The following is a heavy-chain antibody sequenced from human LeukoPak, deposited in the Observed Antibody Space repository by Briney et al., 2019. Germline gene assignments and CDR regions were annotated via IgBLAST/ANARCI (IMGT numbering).Heavy chain of an antibody. CDR1: GGSISSYY. J-gene: IGHJ4*02. V-gene: IGHV4-4*07. D-gene: IGHD3-22*01. CDR3: ARDSAQYYYDSSGYYSGLHYSDY. CDR2: IYTSGST. Sequence: SETLSLTCTVSGGSISSYYWSWIRQPAGKGLEWIGRIYTSGSTNYNPSLKSRVTMSVDTSKNQFSLKLSSVTAADTAVYYCARDSAQYYYDSSGYYSGLHYSDYWGQGTLVTVSS.